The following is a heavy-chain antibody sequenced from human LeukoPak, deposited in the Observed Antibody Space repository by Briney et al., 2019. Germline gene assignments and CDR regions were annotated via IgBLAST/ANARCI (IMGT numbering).Heavy chain of an antibody. V-gene: IGHV3-30*03. CDR3: AQQVGYCSSGSCYFTY. Sequence: GESLRLSCAASGYTFSSYGMHWVRQAPGKGLEWVAVISYDGSNKYYADSVKGRFTISRDKSKNTLSLQMNSLRAEDTAVYYCAQQVGYCSSGSCYFTYWGQGTLVTVSS. J-gene: IGHJ1*01. CDR2: ISYDGSNK. D-gene: IGHD2-15*01. CDR1: GYTFSSYG.